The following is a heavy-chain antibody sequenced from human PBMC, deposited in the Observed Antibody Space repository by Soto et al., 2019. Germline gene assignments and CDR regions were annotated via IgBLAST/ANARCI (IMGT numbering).Heavy chain of an antibody. CDR2: IWYDGSNK. J-gene: IGHJ5*02. CDR3: ARESGALTVTRYNWFDP. V-gene: IGHV3-33*01. D-gene: IGHD4-4*01. CDR1: GFTFSSYG. Sequence: QVQLVESGGGVVQPGRSLRLSCAASGFTFSSYGMHWVRQAPGKGLDWVAVIWYDGSNKYYADSVKGRFTISRDNSKTSLDLQINSLRAADTAVYYCARESGALTVTRYNWFDPWGQGPLVTVSS.